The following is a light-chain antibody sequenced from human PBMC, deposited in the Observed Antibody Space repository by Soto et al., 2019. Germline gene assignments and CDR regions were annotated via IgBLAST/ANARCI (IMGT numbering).Light chain of an antibody. CDR1: QSVSSSV. CDR3: QQYESSPLT. J-gene: IGKJ4*01. V-gene: IGKV3-20*01. Sequence: EIVLTQSPDTLSLSPGERATLSCRASQSVSSSVLAWYQQKPGQAPRLLIYRASSRATGIPDRFTGSGSGTDVTLTISRLEPEDFAVYYCQQYESSPLTFGGGTKVEI. CDR2: RAS.